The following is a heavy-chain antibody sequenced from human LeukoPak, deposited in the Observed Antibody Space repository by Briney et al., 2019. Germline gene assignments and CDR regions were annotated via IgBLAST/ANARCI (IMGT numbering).Heavy chain of an antibody. CDR1: GFTFINYS. V-gene: IGHV3-21*01. D-gene: IGHD3-9*01. CDR2: ISTNSAFI. J-gene: IGHJ4*02. CDR3: ARRGLRYFADDY. Sequence: GGSLRLSCTASGFTFINYSMNWVRQAPGKGLEWVSSISTNSAFIYYADSVKGRFTISRDNAKNSLYLQMNSLRAEDTAVYYCARRGLRYFADDYWGQGTLVTVSS.